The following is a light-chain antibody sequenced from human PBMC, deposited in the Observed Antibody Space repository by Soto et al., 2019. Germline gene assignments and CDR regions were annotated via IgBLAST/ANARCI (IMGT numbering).Light chain of an antibody. V-gene: IGKV1-5*01. J-gene: IGKJ1*01. CDR3: QRYMSYSGT. CDR2: EAS. CDR1: QCISSW. Sequence: DIQMTQSPSTLSASVGDRVTINCRAGQCISSWLAWYQQKPGVAPKVLIHEASGVKSGDTSRSTGSGSGTDFTLTISSLQPDDFATYYCQRYMSYSGTFGQGPKV.